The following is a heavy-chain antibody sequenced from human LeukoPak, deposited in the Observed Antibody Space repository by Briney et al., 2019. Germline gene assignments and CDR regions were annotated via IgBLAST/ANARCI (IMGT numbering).Heavy chain of an antibody. Sequence: PGGSLRLSCAVSGFTFRNYWMTWVRQAPGKGLEWVANIKQDGSEKYYEDSVRGRFTISRDNSQNSLSLQMDSLRVEDTAVYYCASEGQLVRQYIYWGQGTLVIVSS. CDR1: GFTFRNYW. D-gene: IGHD6-6*01. CDR2: IKQDGSEK. V-gene: IGHV3-7*01. J-gene: IGHJ4*02. CDR3: ASEGQLVRQYIY.